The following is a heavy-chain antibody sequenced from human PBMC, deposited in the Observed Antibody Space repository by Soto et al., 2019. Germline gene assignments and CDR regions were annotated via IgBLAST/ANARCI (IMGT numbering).Heavy chain of an antibody. V-gene: IGHV2-5*02. CDR3: AHRPEPVVAITADYYDSSGYSQTNAFDI. CDR1: GFSLSTSGVG. D-gene: IGHD3-22*01. CDR2: IYWDDDK. J-gene: IGHJ3*02. Sequence: QITLKESGPTLVKPTQTLTLTCTFSGFSLSTSGVGVGWIRQPPGKALEWLALIYWDDDKRYSPSLKSRLTSAHDTSKNQVVRTMTNMDPVDTDTYYCAHRPEPVVAITADYYDSSGYSQTNAFDIWGQGTMVTVSS.